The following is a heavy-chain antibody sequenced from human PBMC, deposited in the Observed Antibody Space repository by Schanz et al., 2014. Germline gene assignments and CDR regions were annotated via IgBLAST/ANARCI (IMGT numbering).Heavy chain of an antibody. Sequence: VQLLESGGGLVQPGGSLRLSCAASGFTFSDYYMSWIRQAPGKGLEWVALISNDGSIKYYADSVEGRFTISRDNSRNTLYLQMNSLRTEDTAVYYCASPSGYSDYGTYFDFWGQGTLVTVSS. CDR2: ISNDGSIK. D-gene: IGHD5-12*01. J-gene: IGHJ4*02. V-gene: IGHV3-30-3*01. CDR1: GFTFSDYY. CDR3: ASPSGYSDYGTYFDF.